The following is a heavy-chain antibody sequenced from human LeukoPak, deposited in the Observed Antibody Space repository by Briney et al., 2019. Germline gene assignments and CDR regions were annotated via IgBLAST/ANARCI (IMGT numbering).Heavy chain of an antibody. CDR2: INPSGGSI. CDR1: GYTFTSNY. Sequence: ASVKVSCKASGYTFTSNYMHWVRQAPGQGLEWMGIINPSGGSISYAQKFQGRVTMTGDTSTSTVYMELSSLRSEDTAVYYCARGRTTVVTPGYFQYWGQGTLVIVSS. D-gene: IGHD4-23*01. CDR3: ARGRTTVVTPGYFQY. J-gene: IGHJ1*01. V-gene: IGHV1-46*01.